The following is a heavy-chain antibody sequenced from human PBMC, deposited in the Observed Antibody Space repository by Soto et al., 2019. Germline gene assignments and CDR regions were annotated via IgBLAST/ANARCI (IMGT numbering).Heavy chain of an antibody. J-gene: IGHJ6*02. CDR2: ISGSGGST. V-gene: IGHV3-23*01. CDR1: GFTFSSYA. Sequence: LRLSCAASGFTFSSYAMSWVRQAPGKGLEWVSAISGSGGSTYYADSVKGRFTISRDNSKNTLYLQMNSLRAEDTAVYYCAKDPRVRYFDWHDYYYYGMDVWGQGTTVTVS. D-gene: IGHD3-9*01. CDR3: AKDPRVRYFDWHDYYYYGMDV.